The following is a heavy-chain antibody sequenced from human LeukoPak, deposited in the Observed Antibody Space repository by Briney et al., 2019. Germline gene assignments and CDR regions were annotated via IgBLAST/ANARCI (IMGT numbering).Heavy chain of an antibody. Sequence: ASVKVSCKASGYTFTGYYMHWVRQTPGQGLEWMGWINPNSGDTNYAQKFQGRVTMTRDTSISTAYMELSRLTSDDTAMYYCARDRTSGYNWFDPWGQGTLVTVSS. CDR3: ARDRTSGYNWFDP. CDR2: INPNSGDT. J-gene: IGHJ5*02. V-gene: IGHV1-2*02. CDR1: GYTFTGYY. D-gene: IGHD3-22*01.